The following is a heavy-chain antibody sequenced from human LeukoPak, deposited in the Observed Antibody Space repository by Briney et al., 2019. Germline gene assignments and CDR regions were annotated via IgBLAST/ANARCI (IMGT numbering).Heavy chain of an antibody. D-gene: IGHD5-24*01. V-gene: IGHV3-30*18. CDR1: GFTFSSYG. Sequence: PGGSLRPSCAAAGFTFSSYGMHWVRQAPGKGLEWVAVISYGGGNKYYADSVKGRFTISRDNSKNTLYLQMNSLRGEDTAVYYCAKAGVDMTTILLYFDFWGQGTLVTVSS. J-gene: IGHJ4*02. CDR2: ISYGGGNK. CDR3: AKAGVDMTTILLYFDF.